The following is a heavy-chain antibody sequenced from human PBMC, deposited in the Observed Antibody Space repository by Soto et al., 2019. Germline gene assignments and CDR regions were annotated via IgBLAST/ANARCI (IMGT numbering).Heavy chain of an antibody. J-gene: IGHJ4*02. CDR3: VRLKTSDIFNKSDY. CDR1: GGSIGSSNW. D-gene: IGHD3-9*01. CDR2: IYDSGST. Sequence: PSETLSLTCAVSGGSIGSSNWWSWVRQPPGKGLEWIGEIYDSGSTNYNPSLKSRVTISLDKSKNQFSLKLSSVTAADTAVYYCVRLKTSDIFNKSDYWGQGSLVTVS. V-gene: IGHV4-4*02.